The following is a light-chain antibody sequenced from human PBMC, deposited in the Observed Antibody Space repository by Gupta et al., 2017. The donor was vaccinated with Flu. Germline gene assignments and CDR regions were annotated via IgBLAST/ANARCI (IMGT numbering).Light chain of an antibody. Sequence: TSTDVGGYNYVSWYQQHPGKAPKVMIYDVTKRPSGVPDRFSGSKSGNTASLTISGLQAEDEADYYYYSFAGSYTYVFGAGTQVTVL. CDR1: STDVGGYNY. J-gene: IGLJ1*01. CDR3: YSFAGSYTYV. V-gene: IGLV2-11*03. CDR2: DVT.